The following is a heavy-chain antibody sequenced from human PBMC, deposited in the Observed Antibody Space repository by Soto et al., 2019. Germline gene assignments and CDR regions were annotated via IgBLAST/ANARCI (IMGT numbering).Heavy chain of an antibody. V-gene: IGHV4-61*01. CDR2: INYSGRT. CDR1: GGSISSGSFY. Sequence: SETLSLTCTVSGGSISSGSFYWSWIRQPPGRGLEWIGYINYSGRTNYNPSLKSRVTISVDTSKKQFSLKLSSVTAADTAVYFGAAGLVLYGAGSAVLSGHWGQGTLVTVSS. J-gene: IGHJ4*02. D-gene: IGHD3-10*01. CDR3: AAGLVLYGAGSAVLSGH.